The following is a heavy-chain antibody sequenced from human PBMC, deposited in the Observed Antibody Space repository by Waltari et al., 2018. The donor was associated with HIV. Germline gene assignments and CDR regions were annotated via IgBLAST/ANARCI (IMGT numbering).Heavy chain of an antibody. V-gene: IGHV3-23*01. CDR3: AKGGDGSYGEGQLDY. D-gene: IGHD1-26*01. CDR1: GFAFSARA. J-gene: IGHJ4*02. Sequence: EVQFLGSGGGLGQPGGSLRLSCAASGFAFSARAMGWVRPAPGKGREWVSARSGSATGPYYADSVKGRFSISRDFSKNTLYLEMNSLRAEDTAVYFCAKGGDGSYGEGQLDYWGQGTLVTVSS. CDR2: RSGSATGP.